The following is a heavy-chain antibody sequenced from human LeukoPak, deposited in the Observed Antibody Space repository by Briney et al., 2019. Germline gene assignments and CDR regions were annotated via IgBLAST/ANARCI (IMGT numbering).Heavy chain of an antibody. Sequence: GGSLRLSCAASGFTVSSNYMSWVRQAPGKGLEWVSVIYSGGSTYYADSVKGRFTISRDNSKNTLYLQMNSLRAEDTAVYFCARARRLYDSSSYYYFDYWGQGTLVTVSS. V-gene: IGHV3-53*01. CDR3: ARARRLYDSSSYYYFDY. J-gene: IGHJ4*02. D-gene: IGHD3-22*01. CDR2: IYSGGST. CDR1: GFTVSSNY.